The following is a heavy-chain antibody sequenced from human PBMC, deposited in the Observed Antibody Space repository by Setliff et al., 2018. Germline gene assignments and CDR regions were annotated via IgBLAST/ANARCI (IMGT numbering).Heavy chain of an antibody. V-gene: IGHV4-38-2*02. Sequence: SETLSLTCTVSGYPISRGFYWGWIRQSPGKGLEWIGSVYHSGSSYQNPSLRSRIAISVDASKNQFSLRLNSVTAADTAVYFCARAAARAEYSDTSAYLPFDFWGLGTLVTVSS. CDR1: GYPISRGFY. D-gene: IGHD3-16*01. CDR2: VYHSGSS. CDR3: ARAAARAEYSDTSAYLPFDF. J-gene: IGHJ4*02.